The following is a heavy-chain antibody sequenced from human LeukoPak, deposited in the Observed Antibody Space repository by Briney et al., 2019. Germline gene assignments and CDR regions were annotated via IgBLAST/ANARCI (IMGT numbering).Heavy chain of an antibody. Sequence: KSGETLRLSCAASGFTFSSHGMNWVRQAPGKGLEWVSGITGSGGNRYYADSVKGRFTISRDNAKNSLYLQMNSLRAEDTAVYYCAREEVLVGPNGDAFDIWGQGTMVTVSS. J-gene: IGHJ3*02. D-gene: IGHD1-26*01. V-gene: IGHV3-21*01. CDR3: AREEVLVGPNGDAFDI. CDR1: GFTFSSHG. CDR2: ITGSGGNR.